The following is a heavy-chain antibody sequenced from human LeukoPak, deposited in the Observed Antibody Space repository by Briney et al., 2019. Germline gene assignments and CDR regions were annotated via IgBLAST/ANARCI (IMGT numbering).Heavy chain of an antibody. CDR2: ISAYNGNT. CDR3: ARQTYCSGGSCYPPGQRYYFDY. CDR1: GYTFTSYG. D-gene: IGHD2-15*01. Sequence: ASVKVSCKASGYTFTSYGISWVRQAPGQGLEWMGWISAYNGNTNYAQKLQGRVTMTTDTSTSTAYMELRSLRSDDTAVYYCARQTYCSGGSCYPPGQRYYFDYWGQGTLVTVSS. V-gene: IGHV1-18*01. J-gene: IGHJ4*02.